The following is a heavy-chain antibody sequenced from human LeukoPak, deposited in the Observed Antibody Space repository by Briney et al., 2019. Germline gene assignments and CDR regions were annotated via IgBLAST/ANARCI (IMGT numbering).Heavy chain of an antibody. CDR2: IKSKTDGGTT. V-gene: IGHV3-15*01. CDR3: SASYSGYDFDY. CDR1: GFSFSNAW. D-gene: IGHD5-12*01. J-gene: IGHJ4*02. Sequence: PGGSLRLSCAASGFSFSNAWVSWVRQAPGKGLEWVGRIKSKTDGGTTDYAAPVKGRVTISRDDSKNTLYLQMNSLKTEDTAVYYCSASYSGYDFDYWGQGTLVTVSS.